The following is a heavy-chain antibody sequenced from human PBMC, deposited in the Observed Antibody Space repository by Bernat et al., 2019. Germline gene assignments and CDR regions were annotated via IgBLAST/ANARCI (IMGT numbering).Heavy chain of an antibody. CDR2: IIPIFGTA. CDR3: ARDAPEYCGGDCYSDY. J-gene: IGHJ4*02. D-gene: IGHD2-21*02. Sequence: QVQLVQSGAEVQKPGSSVKFSCKASGGTFSSYAISWVRQAPGQGLGWMGGIIPIFGTANYAQKFQSRVTITADESTSTAYMELSSLRSEDTAVYYCARDAPEYCGGDCYSDYWGQGTLVTVSS. CDR1: GGTFSSYA. V-gene: IGHV1-69*01.